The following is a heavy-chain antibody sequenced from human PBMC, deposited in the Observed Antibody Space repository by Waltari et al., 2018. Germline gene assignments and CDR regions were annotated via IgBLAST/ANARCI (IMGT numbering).Heavy chain of an antibody. CDR3: ARRKPLSLIVADEGAFDI. D-gene: IGHD5-12*01. V-gene: IGHV4-34*01. J-gene: IGHJ3*02. CDR2: VNHSGDT. Sequence: QVKLQQWGAGLLKPSETLSLTCAVYVGSLSDYYWSWTRQPPGKGLAWIGEVNHSGDTNYHPSLKSRVSTSVDMSKNQFSLNLTSVTGADTATYYCARRKPLSLIVADEGAFDIWGQGTMVSVSS. CDR1: VGSLSDYY.